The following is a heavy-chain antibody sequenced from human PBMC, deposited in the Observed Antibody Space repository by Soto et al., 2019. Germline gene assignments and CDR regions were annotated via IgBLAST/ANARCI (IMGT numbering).Heavy chain of an antibody. J-gene: IGHJ4*02. CDR3: ARAGDSSGYYFDY. Sequence: SVKVSCKASGGTFSSYAISWVRQAPGQGLEWMGGIIPVFGTANYAQKFQGGVTITADESTSTAYMELSSLRSEDTAVYYCARAGDSSGYYFDYWGQGTLVTVSS. CDR2: IIPVFGTA. D-gene: IGHD3-22*01. CDR1: GGTFSSYA. V-gene: IGHV1-69*13.